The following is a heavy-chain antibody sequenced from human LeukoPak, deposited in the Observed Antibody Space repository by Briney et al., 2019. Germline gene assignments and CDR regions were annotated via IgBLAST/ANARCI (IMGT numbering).Heavy chain of an antibody. CDR3: FVAEVGY. Sequence: PGESLKLSCAASGFNFSGAAMHWARQASGKGLEWVGRIRSKANSYVTTFAASVKGRFTISRDDANNTVHLHMHSLKAEDTAVYYCFVAEVGYWGQGTLVTVSS. CDR2: IRSKANSYVT. D-gene: IGHD6-19*01. CDR1: GFNFSGAA. V-gene: IGHV3-73*01. J-gene: IGHJ4*02.